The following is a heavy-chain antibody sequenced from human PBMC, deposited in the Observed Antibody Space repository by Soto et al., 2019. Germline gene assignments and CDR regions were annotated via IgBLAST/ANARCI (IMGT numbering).Heavy chain of an antibody. Sequence: GGSLRLSCAASGFTFSSYGMHWVRQAPGKGLEWVAVIWYDGSNKYYADSVKGRFTISRDNSKNTLYLQMNSLRAEDTAVYYCARDSSGCPGAYWGQGTLVTVSS. CDR3: ARDSSGCPGAY. D-gene: IGHD6-19*01. V-gene: IGHV3-33*01. J-gene: IGHJ4*02. CDR2: IWYDGSNK. CDR1: GFTFSSYG.